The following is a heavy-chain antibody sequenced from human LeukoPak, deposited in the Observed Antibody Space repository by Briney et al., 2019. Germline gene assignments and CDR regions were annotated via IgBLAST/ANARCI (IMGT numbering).Heavy chain of an antibody. CDR1: GFILSNHW. Sequence: PGGSLRLSCAASGFILSNHWMTWVRQAPGKGPEWVANMNKDGSEKYYVDSVKGRFTISRDNAKNSLYLQMNSLRAEDTAIYYCTRVGYIDEGIDYWGQGTLVTVSS. CDR3: TRVGYIDEGIDY. J-gene: IGHJ4*02. CDR2: MNKDGSEK. V-gene: IGHV3-7*04. D-gene: IGHD5-24*01.